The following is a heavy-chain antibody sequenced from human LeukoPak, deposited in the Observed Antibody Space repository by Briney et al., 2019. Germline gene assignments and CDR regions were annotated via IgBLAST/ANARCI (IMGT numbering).Heavy chain of an antibody. CDR3: TRGGDLSTVAGALDY. Sequence: RSPRLSRTASGFTFRDYTMSWAGQAPRKGMDWVGFIRSNPYGGTTEYAASVKGRFTISRDDSKSIAYLQMSSLKTEDTAVYYCTRGGDLSTVAGALDYWGRGTLVTVSS. CDR1: GFTFRDYT. J-gene: IGHJ4*02. CDR2: IRSNPYGGTT. V-gene: IGHV3-49*04. D-gene: IGHD6-19*01.